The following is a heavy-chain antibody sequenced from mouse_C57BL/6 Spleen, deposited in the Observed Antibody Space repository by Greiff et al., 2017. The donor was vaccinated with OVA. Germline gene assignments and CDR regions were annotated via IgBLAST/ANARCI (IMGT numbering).Heavy chain of an antibody. J-gene: IGHJ3*01. D-gene: IGHD2-4*01. Sequence: VMLVESGAELVKPGASVKISCKASGYAFSSYWMNWVKQRPGKGLEWIGQIYPGDGDTNYNGKFKGKATLTADKSSSTAYMQLSSLTSEDSAVYFCARFPYDSPFAYWGQGTLVTVSA. V-gene: IGHV1-80*01. CDR2: IYPGDGDT. CDR1: GYAFSSYW. CDR3: ARFPYDSPFAY.